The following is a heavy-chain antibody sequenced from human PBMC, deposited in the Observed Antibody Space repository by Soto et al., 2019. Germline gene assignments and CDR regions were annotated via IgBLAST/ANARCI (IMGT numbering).Heavy chain of an antibody. CDR1: GYTFTSYG. J-gene: IGHJ5*02. D-gene: IGHD3-3*01. Sequence: QVQLVQSGAEVKKPGASVKVSCKASGYTFTSYGISWVRQAPGQGLEWMGWISAYNGNTNYAQKLQGRVTMTTDTSTRTAYMELRSLGSDDTAVYYCARGLRSYDFWSGFNLFDPWGQGTLVTVSS. CDR3: ARGLRSYDFWSGFNLFDP. CDR2: ISAYNGNT. V-gene: IGHV1-18*04.